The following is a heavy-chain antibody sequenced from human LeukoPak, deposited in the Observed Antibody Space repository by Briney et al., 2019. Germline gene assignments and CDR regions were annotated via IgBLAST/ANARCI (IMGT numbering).Heavy chain of an antibody. D-gene: IGHD3-3*01. J-gene: IGHJ6*03. CDR2: VFYSGNT. Sequence: SETLSLTCGVSGGSINTNTFFWGWIRQPPGKGLEWIGNVFYSGNTMYNPSLKSRVTMSIVTSKSQFSLSLSSVTAADTAVYYCARVANDFWSGYPYYYYMDVWGKGTTVTVSS. V-gene: IGHV4-39*07. CDR1: GGSINTNTFF. CDR3: ARVANDFWSGYPYYYYMDV.